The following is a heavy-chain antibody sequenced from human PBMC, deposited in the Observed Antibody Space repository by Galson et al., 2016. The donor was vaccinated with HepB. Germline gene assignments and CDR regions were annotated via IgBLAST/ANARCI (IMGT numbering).Heavy chain of an antibody. CDR3: EKVWRQLWSQGYFVS. CDR2: VTGSGLST. D-gene: IGHD5-18*01. J-gene: IGHJ4*02. V-gene: IGHV3-23*01. CDR1: GFTFSNYV. Sequence: SLRLSCAASGFTFSNYVFSWVRQAPGKGLEWVSSVTGSGLSTYYADSVKGRFTISRDNSKNTLYLQMNSLRADDTAVYYCEKVWRQLWSQGYFVSWGQGTLAT.